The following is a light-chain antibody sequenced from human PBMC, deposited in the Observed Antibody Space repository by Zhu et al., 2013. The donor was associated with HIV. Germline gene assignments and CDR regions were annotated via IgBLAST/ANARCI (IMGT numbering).Light chain of an antibody. Sequence: DIQMTQSPSSLSASIGDRVTITCRASQGIGNYLAWYQQRPGKPPKLLISATSTLQSGVPSRFSGSGSGTGFTLTISSLQPEDFATYYCQQSHSIPLTFAGGTKVEIK. CDR1: QGIGNY. J-gene: IGKJ4*01. CDR3: QQSHSIPLT. V-gene: IGKV1-27*01. CDR2: ATS.